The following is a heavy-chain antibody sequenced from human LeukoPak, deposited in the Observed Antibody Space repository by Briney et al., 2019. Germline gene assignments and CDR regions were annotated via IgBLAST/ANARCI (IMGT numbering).Heavy chain of an antibody. CDR3: AREGYDSSGYYIYYFDY. CDR1: GFTFSSYS. V-gene: IGHV3-21*01. D-gene: IGHD3-22*01. CDR2: ISNSGGYI. J-gene: IGHJ4*02. Sequence: GGSLRLSCAASGFTFSSYSMNWVRQAPGKGLEWVSSISNSGGYIYYADSVKGRFTIPRDNAKNSLFLQMNSLRAEDTAVYYCAREGYDSSGYYIYYFDYWGQGTLVTVSS.